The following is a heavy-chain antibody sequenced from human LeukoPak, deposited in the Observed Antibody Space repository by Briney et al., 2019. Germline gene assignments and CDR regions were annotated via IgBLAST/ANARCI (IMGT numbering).Heavy chain of an antibody. V-gene: IGHV4-61*08. CDR2: IYYSGST. Sequence: SETLSLTCTVSGGSISSGGYYWSWIRQPPGKGLEWIGYIYYSGSTNYNPSLKSRVTISVDTSKNQFSLKLSSVTAADTAVYYCARVGGYYYGSGRRADLDPDYWGQGTLVTVSS. CDR3: ARVGGYYYGSGRRADLDPDY. D-gene: IGHD3-10*01. J-gene: IGHJ4*02. CDR1: GGSISSGGYY.